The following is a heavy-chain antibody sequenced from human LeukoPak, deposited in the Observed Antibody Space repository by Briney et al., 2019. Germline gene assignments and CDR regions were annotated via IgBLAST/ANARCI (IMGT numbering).Heavy chain of an antibody. D-gene: IGHD2-15*01. V-gene: IGHV1-2*06. CDR3: ARDEDYCSGGSCYVSYHYYMDV. CDR1: GYTFTGYY. CDR2: INPNSGGT. Sequence: ASVKVSCKASGYTFTGYYMHWVRQAPGQGLEWMGRINPNSGGTNYAQKFQGRVTMTRDTSISTAYMELSRLRSDDTAVYYCARDEDYCSGGSCYVSYHYYMDVWGKGTTVTVSS. J-gene: IGHJ6*03.